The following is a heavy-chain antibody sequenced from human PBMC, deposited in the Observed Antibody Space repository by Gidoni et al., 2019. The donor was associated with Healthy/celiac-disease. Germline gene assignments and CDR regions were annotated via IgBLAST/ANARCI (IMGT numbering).Heavy chain of an antibody. CDR3: ARDRGGYYYDSSGNYFDY. CDR1: GGSISSGGYY. Sequence: QVQLQESGPGMVKPSQTLSLTCTVSGGSISSGGYYWGWIRQHPGKGLGWIGYIYYSGSTYYNPSLKSRVTISVDTSKNQFSLKLSSVTAADTAVYYCARDRGGYYYDSSGNYFDYWGQGTLVTVSS. V-gene: IGHV4-31*03. D-gene: IGHD3-22*01. J-gene: IGHJ4*02. CDR2: IYYSGST.